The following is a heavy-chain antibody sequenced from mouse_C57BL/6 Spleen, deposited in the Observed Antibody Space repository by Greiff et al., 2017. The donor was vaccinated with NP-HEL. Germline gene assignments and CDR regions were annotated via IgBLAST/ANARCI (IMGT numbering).Heavy chain of an antibody. CDR3: GCRFAY. V-gene: IGHV1-50*01. CDR1: GYTFTSYW. CDR2: IDPSDSYT. Sequence: QVQLKQPGAELVKPGASVKLSCKASGYTFTSYWMQWVKQRPGQGLEWIGEIDPSDSYTNYNQKFKGKATLTVDTSSSTAYMQLSSLTSEDSAVYYCGCRFAYWGQGTLVTVSA. J-gene: IGHJ3*01.